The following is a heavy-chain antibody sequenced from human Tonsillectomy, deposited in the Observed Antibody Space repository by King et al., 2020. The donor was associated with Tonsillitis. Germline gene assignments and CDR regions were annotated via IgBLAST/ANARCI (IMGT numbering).Heavy chain of an antibody. V-gene: IGHV1-69*01. D-gene: IGHD6-19*01. CDR1: GGTFSSYA. Sequence: QLVQPGAEVKKPGSSVKVSCKASGGTFSSYAISWVRQAPGQGLEWMGGIIPIFGTANYAQKFQGRVTITADESTSTAYMELSSLRSEDTAVYYCAVAGTGGYYSYYGMDVWGQGTTVTVSS. J-gene: IGHJ6*02. CDR3: AVAGTGGYYSYYGMDV. CDR2: IIPIFGTA.